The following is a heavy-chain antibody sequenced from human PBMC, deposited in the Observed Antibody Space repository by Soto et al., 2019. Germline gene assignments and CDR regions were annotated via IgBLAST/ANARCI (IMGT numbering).Heavy chain of an antibody. CDR3: ARLHIAVAGNPGDFYYYGMDV. D-gene: IGHD6-19*01. V-gene: IGHV3-64*01. CDR2: ISSNRGST. CDR1: GFTFSSYA. J-gene: IGHJ6*02. Sequence: PGGSLRLSCAASGFTFSSYAMHWVRQAPGKGLEYVSAISSNRGSTDYANYVKGRFTISRDNSKNTLYLQMGSLRAEDMAVYYCARLHIAVAGNPGDFYYYGMDVWGQGTTVTVSS.